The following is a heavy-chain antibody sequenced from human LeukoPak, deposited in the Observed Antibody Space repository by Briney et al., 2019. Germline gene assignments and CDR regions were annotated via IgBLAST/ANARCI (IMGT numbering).Heavy chain of an antibody. CDR3: ARVDGWRSGGAFDI. V-gene: IGHV4-59*01. CDR2: IYYSGSN. CDR1: GGSISSYY. J-gene: IGHJ3*02. D-gene: IGHD1-26*01. Sequence: PSETLSLTCTVSGGSISSYYWRWLRQPPGKGREWIGYIYYSGSNNYNPSLKSRVTISVDTSKNQFSLKLSSVSAADTAVYYCARVDGWRSGGAFDIWGQGTMVTVSS.